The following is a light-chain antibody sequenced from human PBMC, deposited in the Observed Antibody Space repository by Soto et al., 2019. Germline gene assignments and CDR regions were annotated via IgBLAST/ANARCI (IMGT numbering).Light chain of an antibody. CDR1: QSISSW. CDR3: QQYNSYPYT. J-gene: IGKJ2*01. Sequence: DIQMTQSPSTLSASVGDRVTITCRASQSISSWLAWYQQKPGKAPKLLIYKASSLESGVPSRFSGSGSGTEFPLTISSLQPDDFATYYCQQYNSYPYTVGQGTKLEIK. CDR2: KAS. V-gene: IGKV1-5*03.